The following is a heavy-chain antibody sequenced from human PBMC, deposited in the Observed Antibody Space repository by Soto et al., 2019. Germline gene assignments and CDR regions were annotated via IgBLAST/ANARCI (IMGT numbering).Heavy chain of an antibody. CDR1: GGSISSYY. CDR2: IYYSGST. CDR3: ARASTYYDFWSGSPYLPYYYYMDV. J-gene: IGHJ6*03. Sequence: PSETLSLTCTVSGGSISSYYWRWIRQPPGKGLEWIGYIYYSGSTNYNPSLKSRVTISVDTSKNQFSLKLSSVTAADTAVYYCARASTYYDFWSGSPYLPYYYYMDVWGKGTTVTVS. V-gene: IGHV4-59*01. D-gene: IGHD3-3*01.